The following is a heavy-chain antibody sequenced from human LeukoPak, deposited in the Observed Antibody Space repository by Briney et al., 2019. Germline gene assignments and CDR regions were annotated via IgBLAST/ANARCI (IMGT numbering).Heavy chain of an antibody. CDR2: IYYSGTT. V-gene: IGHV4-39*02. D-gene: IGHD3-10*01. CDR1: GGSISSSSHY. CDR3: ARDQRFGELPYFDY. J-gene: IGHJ4*02. Sequence: PSETLSLTCAVSGGSISSSSHYWAWIRQPPGKGLRWIATIYYSGTTYYNPTLKRRVTISIDTSKNQFSLRLTSVTAADTAVYYCARDQRFGELPYFDYWGQGTLVTVSS.